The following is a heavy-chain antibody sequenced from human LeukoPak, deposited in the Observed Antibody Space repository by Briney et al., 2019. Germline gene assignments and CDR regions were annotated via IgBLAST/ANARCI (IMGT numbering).Heavy chain of an antibody. CDR1: GFTFTSSA. J-gene: IGHJ3*02. Sequence: ASVKVSCKASGFTFTSSAMQWVRQARGQRLEWIGWIVVGSGNTNYAQKFQGRVTITADKSTSTAYMELSSLRSEDTAVYYCARGRDGGNSEAFDIWGQGTMVTVSS. V-gene: IGHV1-58*02. CDR3: ARGRDGGNSEAFDI. CDR2: IVVGSGNT. D-gene: IGHD4-23*01.